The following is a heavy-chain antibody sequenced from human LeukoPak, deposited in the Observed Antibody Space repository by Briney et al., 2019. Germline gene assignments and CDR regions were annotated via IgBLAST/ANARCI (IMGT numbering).Heavy chain of an antibody. D-gene: IGHD3-10*01. V-gene: IGHV3-48*02. CDR2: ITTSSTI. J-gene: IGHJ4*02. CDR1: GFTFSTYS. CDR3: ARCGTYGYSDY. Sequence: GGSLRLSCAASGFTFSTYSMNWVRQAPGTGLEWVSYITTSSTIYYADSVKGRFTISRDNAKNSLYLQMNSLRDEDTAVYYCARCGTYGYSDYWGQGTLVTVSS.